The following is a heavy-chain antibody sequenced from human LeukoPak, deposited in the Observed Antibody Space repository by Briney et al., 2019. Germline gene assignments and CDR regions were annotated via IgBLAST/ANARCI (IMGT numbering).Heavy chain of an antibody. CDR3: ARYSSSWYSGWFGP. D-gene: IGHD6-13*01. Sequence: EASVKVSCKASGYTFTSYGISWVRQAPGQGLEWMGWISAYNGNTNYAQKLQGRVTITTDTSTSTAYMELRSLRSDDTAVYYCARYSSSWYSGWFGPWGQGTLVTVSS. J-gene: IGHJ5*02. V-gene: IGHV1-18*01. CDR1: GYTFTSYG. CDR2: ISAYNGNT.